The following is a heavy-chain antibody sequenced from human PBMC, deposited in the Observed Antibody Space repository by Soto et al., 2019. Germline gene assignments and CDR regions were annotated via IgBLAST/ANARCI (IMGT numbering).Heavy chain of an antibody. CDR3: VRVDWDRFDH. CDR2: ISGGASDK. D-gene: IGHD1-26*01. CDR1: GLMFSAYW. V-gene: IGHV3-7*01. J-gene: IGHJ4*02. Sequence: EVQLVESGGGLVQPGGSLRLSCEAPGLMFSAYWMSWVRQDPRKGLEWVATISGGASDKFYVDSVKGRFTMSRDDAKDSLYLQMNSLRDEDTAVYYCVRVDWDRFDHWGQGTLVTVSS.